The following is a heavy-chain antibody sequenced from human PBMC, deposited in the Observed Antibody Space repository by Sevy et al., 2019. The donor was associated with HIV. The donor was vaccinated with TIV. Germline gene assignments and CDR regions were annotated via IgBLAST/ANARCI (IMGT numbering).Heavy chain of an antibody. CDR2: ISSRSTYI. CDR3: ARDRDDYASGRRHPYYYYHGMDV. D-gene: IGHD3-10*01. J-gene: IGHJ6*02. CDR1: GFAFSTYG. Sequence: GGSLRLSCTASGFAFSTYGMHWVRQAPGKGLEWVSSISSRSTYIYYADSVKGRFTISRDNAKNSVFLQMNSLRPEDTAVYYCARDRDDYASGRRHPYYYYHGMDVWGQRTTVTVSS. V-gene: IGHV3-21*01.